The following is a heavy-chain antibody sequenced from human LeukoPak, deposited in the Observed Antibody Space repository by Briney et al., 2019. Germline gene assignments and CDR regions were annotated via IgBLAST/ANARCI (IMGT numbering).Heavy chain of an antibody. CDR1: GFTFSSYE. V-gene: IGHV3-48*03. Sequence: GGSLGLSCTASGFTFSSYEMNWVRQAPGRGLEGVSYISSGSSTIYYADSVKGRFTISRDNAKNSLYLQMNSLRAEDTAVYYCARDALFYKGGFDYWGQGTLVTVSS. CDR2: ISSGSSTI. J-gene: IGHJ4*02. D-gene: IGHD2-8*01. CDR3: ARDALFYKGGFDY.